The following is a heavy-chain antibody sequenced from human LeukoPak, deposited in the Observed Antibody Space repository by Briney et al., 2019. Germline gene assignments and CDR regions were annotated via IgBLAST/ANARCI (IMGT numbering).Heavy chain of an antibody. J-gene: IGHJ4*02. CDR2: IKQDGSEK. CDR3: ARDYYDSSGYYYFDY. D-gene: IGHD3-22*01. V-gene: IGHV3-7*01. Sequence: PGGPLRLSCAASGFTFSSYWMSWVRQAPGKGLEWVANIKQDGSEKYYVDSVKGRFTISRDNAKNSLYLQMNSLRAEDTAVYYCARDYYDSSGYYYFDYWGQGTLVTVSS. CDR1: GFTFSSYW.